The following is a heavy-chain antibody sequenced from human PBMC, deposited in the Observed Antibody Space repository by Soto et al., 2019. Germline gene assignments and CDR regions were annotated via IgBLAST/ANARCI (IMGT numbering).Heavy chain of an antibody. CDR1: GYTFTSYA. CDR2: INAGNGNT. Sequence: GASVKVSCKASGYTFTSYAMHWVRQAPGQRLEWMGWINAGNGNTKYSQKFQGRVTITRDTSASTAYMELSSLRSEDTAVYYCARDLEPGPGSLGWFDPWGQGTLVTVSS. CDR3: ARDLEPGPGSLGWFDP. D-gene: IGHD1-1*01. V-gene: IGHV1-3*01. J-gene: IGHJ5*02.